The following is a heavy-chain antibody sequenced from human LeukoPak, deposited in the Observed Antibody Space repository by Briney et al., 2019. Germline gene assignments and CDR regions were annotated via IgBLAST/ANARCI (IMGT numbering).Heavy chain of an antibody. CDR3: ARGSPAILYYCMDV. V-gene: IGHV3-23*01. J-gene: IGHJ6*03. Sequence: GGSLRLSCAASGFRFSSYVMTWVRQAPGKGLEWVSAIIGTGAGTYYADSVKGRFTISRDNSKNTLYLQMNSLRAEDTAVYYCARGSPAILYYCMDVWGKGTTVTVSS. D-gene: IGHD2-21*01. CDR2: IIGTGAGT. CDR1: GFRFSSYV.